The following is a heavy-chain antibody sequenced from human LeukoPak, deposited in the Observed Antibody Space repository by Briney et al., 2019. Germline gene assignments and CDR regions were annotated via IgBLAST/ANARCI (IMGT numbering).Heavy chain of an antibody. CDR1: GFTFTDYY. CDR3: AKDSRIAAAPTDAFDT. CDR2: ISSSGDTI. V-gene: IGHV3-11*04. J-gene: IGHJ3*02. Sequence: NPGGSLRLSCAASGFTFTDYYMNWIRQAPGKGLEWISYISSSGDTIYYADSVKGRFTISRDNSKNTLYLQMNSLRAEDTAVYYCAKDSRIAAAPTDAFDTWGQGTMVTVSS. D-gene: IGHD6-13*01.